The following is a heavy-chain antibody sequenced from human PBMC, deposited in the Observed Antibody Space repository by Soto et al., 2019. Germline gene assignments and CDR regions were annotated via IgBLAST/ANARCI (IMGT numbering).Heavy chain of an antibody. D-gene: IGHD2-8*01. CDR2: ISYDGSNK. V-gene: IGHV3-30-3*01. CDR1: GFTFSSYA. Sequence: LRLSCAVSGFTFSSYAMHWVRQAPGKGLEWVAVISYDGSNKYYADSVKGRFTISRDNSKNTLYLQMNSLRAEDTAVYYCARDRIVLMVYATATYGMDVWGQGTTVTVSS. CDR3: ARDRIVLMVYATATYGMDV. J-gene: IGHJ6*02.